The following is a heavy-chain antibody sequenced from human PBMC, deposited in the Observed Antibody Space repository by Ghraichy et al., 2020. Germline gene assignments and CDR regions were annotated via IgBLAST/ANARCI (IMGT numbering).Heavy chain of an antibody. J-gene: IGHJ4*02. D-gene: IGHD5-18*01. CDR1: GFTFSSYG. Sequence: SCAASGFTFSSYGMHWVRQAPGKGLEWVAVISYDGSNKYYADSVKGRFTISRDNSKNTLYLQMNSLRAEDTAVYYCAKDGDTAMGYWGQGTLVTVSS. CDR3: AKDGDTAMGY. V-gene: IGHV3-30*18. CDR2: ISYDGSNK.